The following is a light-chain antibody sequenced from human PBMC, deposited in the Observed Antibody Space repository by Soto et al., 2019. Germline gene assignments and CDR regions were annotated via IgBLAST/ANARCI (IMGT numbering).Light chain of an antibody. CDR3: CSSGGSPTYV. J-gene: IGLJ1*01. CDR2: NVY. V-gene: IGLV2-14*03. Sequence: QSALTQPASVSGSPGQSITISCTGTSSDVGAYNFVSWHQQHPGKAPKLMIYNVYDRPSGISYRFSGSKSGNTASLTISGFQGEDEADYYCCSSGGSPTYVFGTGTKVTVL. CDR1: SSDVGAYNF.